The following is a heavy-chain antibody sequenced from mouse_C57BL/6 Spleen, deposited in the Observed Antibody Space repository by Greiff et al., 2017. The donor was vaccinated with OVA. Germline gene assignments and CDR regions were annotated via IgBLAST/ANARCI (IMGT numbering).Heavy chain of an antibody. Sequence: EVMLVESGEGLVKPGGSLKLSCAASGFTFSSYAMSWVRQTPEKRLEWVAYISSGGDYIYYADTVKGRFTISRDNARNTLYLQMSSLKSEDTAMYYCTTDYGSPYWYFDVWGTGTTVTVSS. CDR2: ISSGGDYI. J-gene: IGHJ1*03. CDR3: TTDYGSPYWYFDV. D-gene: IGHD1-1*01. V-gene: IGHV5-9-1*02. CDR1: GFTFSSYA.